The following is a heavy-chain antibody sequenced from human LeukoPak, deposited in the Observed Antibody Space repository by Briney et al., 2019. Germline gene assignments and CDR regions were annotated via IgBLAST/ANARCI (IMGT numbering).Heavy chain of an antibody. D-gene: IGHD3-22*01. Sequence: GGSLRLSCAASGFTVSSNYMSWVRQAPGKGLEWVSVIYSGGSTYYADSVKGRFTISRDNSKNTLYLQMNSLRAEDTAVYYCARDHSSGYYYYDYWGQGTLVTVSS. J-gene: IGHJ4*02. CDR3: ARDHSSGYYYYDY. CDR1: GFTVSSNY. CDR2: IYSGGST. V-gene: IGHV3-66*01.